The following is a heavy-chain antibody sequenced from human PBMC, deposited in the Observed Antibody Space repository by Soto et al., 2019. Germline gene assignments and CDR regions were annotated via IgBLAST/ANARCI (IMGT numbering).Heavy chain of an antibody. Sequence: QVQMVQSGAEVKKPGASVKLSCKASGYTFMNYYIHWVRQAPGQGLEWMGIINPNGYTSTLAQKFQGRLTVTSDTSTSTGYMELGSLSSEDTAVYYCARDLHGAFTTMVYWGQGSLVTVSS. D-gene: IGHD5-18*01. CDR1: GYTFMNYY. CDR2: INPNGYTS. CDR3: ARDLHGAFTTMVY. V-gene: IGHV1-46*01. J-gene: IGHJ4*02.